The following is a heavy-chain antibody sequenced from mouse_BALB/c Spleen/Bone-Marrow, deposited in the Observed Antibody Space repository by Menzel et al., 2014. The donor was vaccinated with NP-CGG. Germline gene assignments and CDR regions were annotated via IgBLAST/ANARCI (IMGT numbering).Heavy chain of an antibody. V-gene: IGHV5-9-4*01. D-gene: IGHD2-4*01. Sequence: EAMLVESGGGLVRPGGSLKLSCAASGFTFSSYAMSWVRQSPEKRLEWVAEISSGGSYTYYPDTVTGRFTISRDNAKNTLYLEMSSLRSEDTDMYYCAREGLRRRAAMDYWGQGTSVTVSS. CDR2: ISSGGSYT. CDR3: AREGLRRRAAMDY. CDR1: GFTFSSYA. J-gene: IGHJ4*01.